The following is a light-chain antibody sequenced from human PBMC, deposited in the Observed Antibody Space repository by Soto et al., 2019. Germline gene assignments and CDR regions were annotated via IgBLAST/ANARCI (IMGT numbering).Light chain of an antibody. CDR3: QHHGSSPPWT. V-gene: IGKV3-20*01. J-gene: IGKJ1*01. CDR2: GAS. Sequence: DIVLTQSPATLSLSPGDRATLSCRASQTVGSSYLAWYQQKPGQAPRLFIYGASSRATGVPDRFSGSGSGTDFTLTISRLEPEDFAVYYCQHHGSSPPWTFGQGTKVDFK. CDR1: QTVGSSY.